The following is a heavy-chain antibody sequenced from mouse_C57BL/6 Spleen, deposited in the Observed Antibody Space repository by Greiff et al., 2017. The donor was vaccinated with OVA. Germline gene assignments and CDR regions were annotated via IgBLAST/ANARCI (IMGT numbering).Heavy chain of an antibody. CDR3: ARSGEGDYYAMDY. CDR1: GYAFSSSW. D-gene: IGHD3-1*01. J-gene: IGHJ4*01. CDR2: IYPGDGDT. V-gene: IGHV1-82*01. Sequence: QVQLQQSGPELVKPGASVKISCKASGYAFSSSWMNWVKQRPGKGLEWIGRIYPGDGDTNYNGKFKGKATLTADKSSSTAYMQLSSLTSEDSAVYFCARSGEGDYYAMDYWGQGTSVTVSS.